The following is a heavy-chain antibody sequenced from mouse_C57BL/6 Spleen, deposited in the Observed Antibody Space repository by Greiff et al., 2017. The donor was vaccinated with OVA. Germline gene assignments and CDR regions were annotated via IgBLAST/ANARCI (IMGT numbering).Heavy chain of an antibody. CDR3: ARRHGSSPLAC. V-gene: IGHV5-6*02. CDR2: ISSGGSYT. D-gene: IGHD1-1*01. J-gene: IGHJ3*01. CDR1: GFTFSSYG. Sequence: EVKVVESGGDLVKPGGSLKLSCAASGFTFSSYGMSWVRQTPDKRLEWVATISSGGSYTYYPDSVKGRFTISRDNAKNTLYLQMSSLKSEDTAMYYCARRHGSSPLACWGQGTLVTVSA.